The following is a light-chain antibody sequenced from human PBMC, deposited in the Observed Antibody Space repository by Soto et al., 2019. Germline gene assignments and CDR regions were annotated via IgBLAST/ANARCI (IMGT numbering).Light chain of an antibody. CDR2: ANT. CDR3: QSYDNSLSASI. V-gene: IGLV1-40*01. Sequence: QYVLTQPPSVSGAPGQRVTISCTGSSSNIGANYDVHWYRQLPGTAPQLLIYANTNRPSGVPDRFSGSKSGSSASLAITGLQAEDEADYYCQSYDNSLSASIFGGGTKLTVL. J-gene: IGLJ2*01. CDR1: SSNIGANYD.